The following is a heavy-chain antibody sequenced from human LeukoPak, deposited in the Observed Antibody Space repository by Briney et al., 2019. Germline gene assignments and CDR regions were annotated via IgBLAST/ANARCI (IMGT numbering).Heavy chain of an antibody. D-gene: IGHD2-2*01. J-gene: IGHJ6*02. CDR1: GFTFSRYA. CDR3: ARDSEVVPASRGYYGMDV. Sequence: GGSLRLSRAASGFTFSRYAMSWVRQAPGKGLEWVSAISGSGGSTYYADSVKGRFSISRDNSKNSLYLQMNSLRAEDTAVYYCARDSEVVPASRGYYGMDVWGQGTTVTVSS. V-gene: IGHV3-23*01. CDR2: ISGSGGST.